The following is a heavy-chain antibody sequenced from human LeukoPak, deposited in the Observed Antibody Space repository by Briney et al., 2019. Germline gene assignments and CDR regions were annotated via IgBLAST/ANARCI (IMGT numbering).Heavy chain of an antibody. CDR2: INHSGRT. Sequence: SETLSLTCAVYGGTFSGYYWSWIRRAPGKGLEWIGEINHSGRTKYNPSLKSRVTISISTSRNQFFLQVNSVTAADTAMYYCARGQGNWNYRGYFYYMDVWAKGTTVTVSS. V-gene: IGHV4-34*01. CDR1: GGTFSGYY. D-gene: IGHD1-7*01. CDR3: ARGQGNWNYRGYFYYMDV. J-gene: IGHJ6*03.